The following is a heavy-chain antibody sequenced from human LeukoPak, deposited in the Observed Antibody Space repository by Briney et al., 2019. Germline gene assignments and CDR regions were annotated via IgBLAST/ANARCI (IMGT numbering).Heavy chain of an antibody. V-gene: IGHV1-2*02. CDR2: INPNSGGT. CDR1: GYTFTGYY. CDR3: ARVRGHYYDSSGYFAFDI. D-gene: IGHD3-22*01. J-gene: IGHJ3*02. Sequence: ASVKVSCKASGYTFTGYYMHWVRQAPGQGLEWMGWINPNSGGTNYAQKFQGRVTMTRDTSISTAYMELSRLRSDDTAVYYCARVRGHYYDSSGYFAFDIWGQGTMVTGSS.